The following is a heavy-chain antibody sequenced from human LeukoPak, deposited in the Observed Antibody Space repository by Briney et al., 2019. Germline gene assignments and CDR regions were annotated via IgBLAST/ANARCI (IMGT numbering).Heavy chain of an antibody. V-gene: IGHV4-61*02. D-gene: IGHD3-3*01. CDR2: IYTSGST. CDR1: GGSISSGSYY. CDR3: ARVKVRDSIFGVVISAFDI. Sequence: SETLSLTCTVSGGSISSGSYYWSWIRQPAGKGLEWIGRIYTSGSTNYNPSLKSRVTISVDTSKNQFSLKLSSVTAADTAVYYCARVKVRDSIFGVVISAFDIWGQGTMVTVSS. J-gene: IGHJ3*02.